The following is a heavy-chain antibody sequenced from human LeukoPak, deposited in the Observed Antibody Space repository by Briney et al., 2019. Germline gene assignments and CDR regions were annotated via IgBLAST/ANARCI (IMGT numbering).Heavy chain of an antibody. CDR2: ISYDGSNM. J-gene: IGHJ4*02. V-gene: IGHV3-30*04. Sequence: GGALRLSCAASGFTFSSFAMHWGRQAPGKGLEWVAVISYDGSNMYYADPVKGRFTISRDNYINTLYLQMNSLRPEDMATFYCARGRETYNFDYWGQGTLVTVSS. CDR3: ARGRETYNFDY. D-gene: IGHD5-18*01. CDR1: GFTFSSFA.